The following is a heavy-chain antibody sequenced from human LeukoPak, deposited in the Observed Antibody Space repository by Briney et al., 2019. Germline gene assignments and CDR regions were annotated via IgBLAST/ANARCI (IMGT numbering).Heavy chain of an antibody. CDR2: ISGSGSYI. D-gene: IGHD2-21*02. V-gene: IGHV3-21*06. Sequence: GGSLRLSCAASRFTFSSSGMNWVRQAPGKGLEWVSYISGSGSYIYYADSMKGRFTVSRDNTNNSLYLQMNSLTAEDTAVYYCARSQGTLTSPFDYWGQGTLVTVSS. J-gene: IGHJ4*02. CDR3: ARSQGTLTSPFDY. CDR1: RFTFSSSG.